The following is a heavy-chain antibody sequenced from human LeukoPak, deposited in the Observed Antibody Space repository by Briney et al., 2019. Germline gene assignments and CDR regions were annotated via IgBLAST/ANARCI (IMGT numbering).Heavy chain of an antibody. CDR1: GYTFTSYY. V-gene: IGHV1-46*01. CDR3: ARSSYTDYPLNLYYFDY. Sequence: ASVKVSCKASGYTFTSYYMHWVRQAPGQGLEWMGIINPSGGSTSYAQKFQGRVTMTRDTSTSTVYMELSSLRSEDTAVYYCARSSYTDYPLNLYYFDYWGQGTLVTVSS. CDR2: INPSGGST. J-gene: IGHJ4*02. D-gene: IGHD2-2*02.